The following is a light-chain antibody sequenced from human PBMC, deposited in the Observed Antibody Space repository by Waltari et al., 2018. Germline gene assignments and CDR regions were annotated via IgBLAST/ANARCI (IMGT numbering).Light chain of an antibody. CDR2: DVT. Sequence: QSPLTQPASVSGSPGQSITISCTGSSSDVGAYTYVSWYQQHPGKAPKLMIYDVTNRPSGVSNRFSGSKSGNTASLTISGLQADDEADYYCCSYAGTSTFVVFGGGTKLTVL. CDR3: CSYAGTSTFVV. V-gene: IGLV2-23*02. CDR1: SSDVGAYTY. J-gene: IGLJ3*02.